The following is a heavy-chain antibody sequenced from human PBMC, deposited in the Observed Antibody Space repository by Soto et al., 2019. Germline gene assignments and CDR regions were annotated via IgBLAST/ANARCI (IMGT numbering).Heavy chain of an antibody. CDR1: GGSVSSNSAV. CDR3: ARPVGKNRFAP. Sequence: SQTLSLTCAISGGSVSSNSAVWNWIRHSPSRGLDWVGRTYYRSKWYNAYEVSVKSRITVNPDTSKNQFSLQLNSVTPEDTAVDYCARPVGKNRFAPWAQGTMVTVSS. CDR2: TYYRSKWYN. V-gene: IGHV6-1*01. J-gene: IGHJ5*02.